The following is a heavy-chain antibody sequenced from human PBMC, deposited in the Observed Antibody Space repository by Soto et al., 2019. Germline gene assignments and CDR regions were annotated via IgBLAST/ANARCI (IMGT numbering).Heavy chain of an antibody. CDR3: ARDNGFGESDV. D-gene: IGHD3-10*01. CDR1: GYSLTSHG. J-gene: IGHJ6*02. CDR2: ISAYNGNT. V-gene: IGHV1-18*01. Sequence: QVQLVQSGAEVKKPGASVKVSFKASGYSLTSHGVSWVRQAPGQGLECMGWISAYNGNTNYAQKFQGRVTMTTDTCTSTAYMELRSLRADDTAVYYCARDNGFGESDVWGQGTTVTVSS.